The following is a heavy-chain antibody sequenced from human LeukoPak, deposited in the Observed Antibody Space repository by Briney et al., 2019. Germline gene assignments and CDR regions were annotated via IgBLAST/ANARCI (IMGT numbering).Heavy chain of an antibody. V-gene: IGHV3-48*02. CDR2: ISSSSTTI. Sequence: RSGGSLRLSCVVSGFTFSSYSMNWVRQAPGKGLEWISYISSSSTTIYYADSVKGRFTISRDNAKNSLYLQMNSLRDEDTAIYYCARAFDDWGQGTLVTVSS. CDR1: GFTFSSYS. CDR3: ARAFDD. J-gene: IGHJ4*02.